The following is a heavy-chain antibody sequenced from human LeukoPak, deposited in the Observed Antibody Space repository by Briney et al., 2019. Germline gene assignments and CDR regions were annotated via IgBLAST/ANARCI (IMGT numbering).Heavy chain of an antibody. Sequence: SETLSLTCTVFGGSISSGPYYWAWVRQTPGMGLEWIGSINYSGTIFYNPSLKSRISVSIDTSKNQFSLKLSSVTAADTAVYYCARLQLVPAAINWFDPWGQGTLVTVSS. CDR2: INYSGTI. V-gene: IGHV4-39*07. D-gene: IGHD2-2*01. CDR1: GGSISSGPYY. J-gene: IGHJ5*02. CDR3: ARLQLVPAAINWFDP.